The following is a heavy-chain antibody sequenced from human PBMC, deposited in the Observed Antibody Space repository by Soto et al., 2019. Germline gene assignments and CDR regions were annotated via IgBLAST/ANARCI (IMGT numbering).Heavy chain of an antibody. J-gene: IGHJ3*02. Sequence: QVQLQESGPGLVKPSGTLSLTCAVSGVSISIPNWWAWVRQAPGKGLEWIGEIDHSGTTNYNPSLNSRVTISLDRSKNQFSLGLISVAAADTAVYFCARGKFYAFDIWGQGTMVTVSS. CDR3: ARGKFYAFDI. CDR1: GVSISIPNW. CDR2: IDHSGTT. V-gene: IGHV4-4*02.